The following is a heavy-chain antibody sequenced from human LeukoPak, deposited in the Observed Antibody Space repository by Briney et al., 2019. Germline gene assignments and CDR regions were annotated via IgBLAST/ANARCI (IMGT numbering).Heavy chain of an antibody. CDR1: GYTFTGYY. CDR2: INPNSGGT. J-gene: IGHJ3*02. CDR3: ARAMGYCSSTSCYRVAFDI. Sequence: GASVKVSCKASGYTFTGYYMHWVRQAPGQGLEWMGRINPNSGGTNYAQKFQGRVTMTRDTSISTAYMELSRLRSDDTAVYYCARAMGYCSSTSCYRVAFDIWGQGTVVTVSS. V-gene: IGHV1-2*06. D-gene: IGHD2-2*02.